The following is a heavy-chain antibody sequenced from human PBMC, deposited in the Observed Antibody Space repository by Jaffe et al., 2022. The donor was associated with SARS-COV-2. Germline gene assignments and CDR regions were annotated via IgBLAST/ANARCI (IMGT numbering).Heavy chain of an antibody. CDR2: ITWDGGNS. CDR1: GFIFEDFA. D-gene: IGHD1-26*01. V-gene: IGHV3-43D*03. J-gene: IGHJ3*02. CDR3: AKDIMWGSYSGNGEFAFDI. Sequence: EVKLVESGGNVVQPGESLRLSCAASGFIFEDFAMHWVRQVPGKGLEWVSLITWDGGNSYYGDSVKGRFTISRDNNKNSLYLQMSSLRAEDTALYYCAKDIMWGSYSGNGEFAFDIWGQGTMVTVSS.